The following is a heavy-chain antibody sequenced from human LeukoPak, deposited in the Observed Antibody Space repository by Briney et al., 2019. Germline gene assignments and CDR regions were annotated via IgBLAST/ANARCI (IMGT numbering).Heavy chain of an antibody. CDR3: AKWGDYDVLTGYYVSDY. CDR2: ITGSGGNT. CDR1: GFTFSNYA. J-gene: IGHJ4*02. D-gene: IGHD3-9*01. V-gene: IGHV3-23*01. Sequence: GGSLRLSCAASGFTFSNYAMSWVRQAPGKGLELVSAITGSGGNTYYADSVKGRFTISRDNSKHTVFLQMNSLRAEDTAVYYCAKWGDYDVLTGYYVSDYWGQGTLVTVSS.